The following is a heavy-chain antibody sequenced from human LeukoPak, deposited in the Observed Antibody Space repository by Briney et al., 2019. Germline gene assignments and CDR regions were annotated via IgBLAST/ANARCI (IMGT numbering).Heavy chain of an antibody. Sequence: SETLSLTCTVSGGSISSRSYYWGWIRQPPGKGLEGMGSIYYSGSTYYNAPLKSRVTISVDTSKNQFSLKVRSVTAADTAVYYCARVRAAAVPYYFDYWGQGTLVTVSS. V-gene: IGHV4-39*07. CDR1: GGSISSRSYY. J-gene: IGHJ4*02. D-gene: IGHD6-13*01. CDR2: IYYSGST. CDR3: ARVRAAAVPYYFDY.